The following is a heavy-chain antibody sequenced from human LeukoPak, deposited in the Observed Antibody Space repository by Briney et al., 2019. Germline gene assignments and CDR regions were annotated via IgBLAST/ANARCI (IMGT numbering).Heavy chain of an antibody. CDR1: GFTFDDYA. CDR2: ISWNSGSI. D-gene: IGHD5-18*01. V-gene: IGHV3-9*01. J-gene: IGHJ4*02. CDR3: AKDTHTAMVN. Sequence: GGSLRLSCAASGFTFDDYAMHWVRQAPGKGLEWVSGISWNSGSIGYADSVKGRFTISRDNAKNSLYLQMKSLRAEDTALYYCAKDTHTAMVNWGQGTLVTVSS.